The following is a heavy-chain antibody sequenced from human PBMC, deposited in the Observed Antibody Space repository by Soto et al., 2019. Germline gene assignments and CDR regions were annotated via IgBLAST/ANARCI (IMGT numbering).Heavy chain of an antibody. Sequence: QLKLVESGAGVVQPGRSLRLCCAASGFTFRSHGMHWVRQAPGKGLEWVAVIWYDGSHQYYGDFVKGRFTISRDNSKDTLSLQMNSLRAEDRAIYYCAREGYGGEAPFDFWGQGTLVTVSS. D-gene: IGHD2-21*01. V-gene: IGHV3-33*01. CDR2: IWYDGSHQ. J-gene: IGHJ4*02. CDR1: GFTFRSHG. CDR3: AREGYGGEAPFDF.